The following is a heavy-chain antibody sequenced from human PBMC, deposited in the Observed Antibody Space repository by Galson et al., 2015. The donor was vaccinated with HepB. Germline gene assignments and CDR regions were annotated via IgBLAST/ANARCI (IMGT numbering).Heavy chain of an antibody. V-gene: IGHV4-4*07. CDR1: GGSISSYY. CDR2: IYTSGST. CDR3: ARGEGIRFLEWGEIDY. D-gene: IGHD3-3*01. Sequence: SETLSLTCTVSGGSISSYYWSWIRQPAGKGLEWIGRIYTSGSTNYNPSLKSRVTTSVDTSKNQFSLKLSSVTAADTAVYYCARGEGIRFLEWGEIDYWGQGTLVTVSS. J-gene: IGHJ4*02.